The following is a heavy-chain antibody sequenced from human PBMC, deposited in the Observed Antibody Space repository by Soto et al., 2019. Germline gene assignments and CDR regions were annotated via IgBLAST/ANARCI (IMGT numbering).Heavy chain of an antibody. D-gene: IGHD6-13*01. CDR1: GFTVSSNY. V-gene: IGHV3-53*01. CDR3: ATSRAAAAYFDY. J-gene: IGHJ4*02. CDR2: IYSGGST. Sequence: GGSLRLSCAASGFTVSSNYMSWVRQAPGKGLEWVSVIYSGGSTYYADSVKGRFTISRDNSKNTLYLQMNSLRAEDTAVYYCATSRAAAAYFDYWGQGTLVTVS.